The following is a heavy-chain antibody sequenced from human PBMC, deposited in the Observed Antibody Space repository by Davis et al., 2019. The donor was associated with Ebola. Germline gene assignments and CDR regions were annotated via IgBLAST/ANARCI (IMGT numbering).Heavy chain of an antibody. Sequence: SETLSLTCTVSGGSISSHYWSWIRQLPGKGLEWIGYIYYSGSTNYNPSLKSRVTISVDTSKNQFSLKLSSVTAADTAVYYCARDSRFLESYYYYYGMDVWGQGTTVTVSS. CDR1: GGSISSHY. J-gene: IGHJ6*02. CDR2: IYYSGST. CDR3: ARDSRFLESYYYYYGMDV. D-gene: IGHD3-3*01. V-gene: IGHV4-59*11.